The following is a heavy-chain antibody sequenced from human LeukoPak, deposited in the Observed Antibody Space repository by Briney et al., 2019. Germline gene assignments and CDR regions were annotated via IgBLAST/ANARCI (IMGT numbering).Heavy chain of an antibody. CDR1: GGSIRSYY. J-gene: IGHJ5*02. CDR2: IYTSGST. V-gene: IGHV4-4*07. CDR3: AREAITIFGVVRTQTTYGPHRFDP. Sequence: PSETLSLTCTVSGGSIRSYYWSWIRQPAGKGLEWIGRIYTSGSTNYNPSLKSRVTMSVDMSKNQFSLKLSSVTAADTAVYYCAREAITIFGVVRTQTTYGPHRFDPWGQGTLVTVSS. D-gene: IGHD3-3*01.